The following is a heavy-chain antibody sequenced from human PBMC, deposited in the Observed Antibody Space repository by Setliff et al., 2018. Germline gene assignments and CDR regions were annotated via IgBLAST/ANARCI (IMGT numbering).Heavy chain of an antibody. Sequence: GGSLRLSCAASGFTFSSYSMNWVRQAPGKGLEWVSYISSSSSTIYYADSVKGRFTISRDNSKNTLYLQMNSLRAGDTAVYYCARELTYYYDSSGVDYWGQGTLVTVSS. CDR1: GFTFSSYS. D-gene: IGHD3-22*01. CDR3: ARELTYYYDSSGVDY. V-gene: IGHV3-48*01. CDR2: ISSSSSTI. J-gene: IGHJ4*02.